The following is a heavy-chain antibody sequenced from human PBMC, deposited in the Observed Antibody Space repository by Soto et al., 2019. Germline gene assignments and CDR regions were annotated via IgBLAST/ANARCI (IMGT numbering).Heavy chain of an antibody. CDR3: ARARGIAVAGHNWFDP. J-gene: IGHJ5*02. CDR2: IIPIFGTA. D-gene: IGHD6-19*01. CDR1: GGTFSNYT. Sequence: SVKVSCKASGGTFSNYTINWVRQAPGQGLEWMGGIIPIFGTANYAQKFQGRVTITADESTSTAYMELSSLRSEDTAVYYCARARGIAVAGHNWFDPWGQGTLVTVSS. V-gene: IGHV1-69*13.